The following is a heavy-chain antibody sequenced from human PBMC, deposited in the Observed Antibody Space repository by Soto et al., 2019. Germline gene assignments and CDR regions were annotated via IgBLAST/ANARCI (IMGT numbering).Heavy chain of an antibody. Sequence: QVQLVQSGAEVKKPGASVKVSCKASGYTFTSYDINWVRQATGQGLEWMGWMNPNSGNTGYAQKFQGRVTMTRNTPISTAYMGRGSRRSEDPAVYYWGGGGARGGVDYWGQGTLVTVSS. J-gene: IGHJ4*02. CDR1: GYTFTSYD. CDR3: GGGGARGGVDY. D-gene: IGHD1-26*01. V-gene: IGHV1-8*01. CDR2: MNPNSGNT.